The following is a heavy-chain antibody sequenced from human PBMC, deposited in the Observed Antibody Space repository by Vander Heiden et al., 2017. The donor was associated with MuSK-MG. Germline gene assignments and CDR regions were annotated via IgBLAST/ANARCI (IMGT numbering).Heavy chain of an antibody. V-gene: IGHV1-2*04. Sequence: QVQLVQSGAEVKKPGASVKVSCKASGYAFTGYYMHWVRQAPGQGLEWMGWINPNSGGTNYAQKFQGWVAMTRDTSISTAYMELSRLRSDDTAVYYCARDPYGDDLVLFDYWGQGTLVTVSS. CDR1: GYAFTGYY. CDR3: ARDPYGDDLVLFDY. CDR2: INPNSGGT. J-gene: IGHJ4*02. D-gene: IGHD4-17*01.